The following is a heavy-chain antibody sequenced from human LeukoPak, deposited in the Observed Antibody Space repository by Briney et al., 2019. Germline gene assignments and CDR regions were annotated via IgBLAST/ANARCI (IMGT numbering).Heavy chain of an antibody. J-gene: IGHJ3*02. Sequence: SQTLSLTCTVSGGSISSGGYYWSWIRQHPGKGLEWIGYIYYSGSTYYNPSLKSRVTMSVDTSENQFFLNLSSVTAADTAVYYCASPGHSSAYGDAFDIWGQGTMVTVSS. CDR2: IYYSGST. CDR1: GGSISSGGYY. CDR3: ASPGHSSAYGDAFDI. D-gene: IGHD3-22*01. V-gene: IGHV4-31*03.